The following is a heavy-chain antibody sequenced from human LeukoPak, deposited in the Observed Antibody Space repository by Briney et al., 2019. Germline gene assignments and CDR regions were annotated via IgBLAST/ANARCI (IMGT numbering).Heavy chain of an antibody. CDR3: ARDSAYGYYKYYFDY. Sequence: ASVKVSCKASGGTFSSYAISWVRQAPGQGLEWMGGIIPIFGTANYAQKFQGRVTITADESTSTAYMELSSLRSEDTAVYYCARDSAYGYYKYYFDYWGQGTLVTVSS. CDR1: GGTFSSYA. J-gene: IGHJ4*02. CDR2: IIPIFGTA. D-gene: IGHD3-9*01. V-gene: IGHV1-69*13.